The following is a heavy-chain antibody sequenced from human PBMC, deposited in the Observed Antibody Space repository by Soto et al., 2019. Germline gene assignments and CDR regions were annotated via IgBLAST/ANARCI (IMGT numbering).Heavy chain of an antibody. V-gene: IGHV1-69*12. D-gene: IGHD4-17*01. CDR1: GGTFSSYA. CDR2: IIPIFGTA. CDR3: VTEIYVTETTSPWYLDL. J-gene: IGHJ2*01. Sequence: QVQLVQSGAEVKKPGSSVKVSCKASGGTFSSYAISWVRQAPGQGLEWMGGIIPIFGTANYAQKFQGRVTITADDSTSTADLELSSGSSEGTAVYYCVTEIYVTETTSPWYLDLWGRVSLVTFCS.